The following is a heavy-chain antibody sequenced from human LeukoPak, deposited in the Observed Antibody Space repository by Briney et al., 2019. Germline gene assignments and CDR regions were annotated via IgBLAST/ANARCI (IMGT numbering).Heavy chain of an antibody. V-gene: IGHV3-48*03. CDR2: ISGSGSTI. CDR1: GFTFSTYE. J-gene: IGHJ6*03. CDR3: ARVGKSSKYYYYMDV. Sequence: GGSLRLSCAASGFTFSTYEVIWVRQAPGKGLEWVSYISGSGSTIYYADSVKGRFTISRDNAKNSLYLQMNSPRAEDTAVYYCARVGKSSKYYYYMDVWGKGTTVSV. D-gene: IGHD4-11*01.